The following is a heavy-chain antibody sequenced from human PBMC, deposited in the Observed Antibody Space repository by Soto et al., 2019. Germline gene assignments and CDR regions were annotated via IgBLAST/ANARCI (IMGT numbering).Heavy chain of an antibody. V-gene: IGHV3-23*01. D-gene: IGHD2-8*02. J-gene: IGHJ3*02. Sequence: GGSLRLSCAASGFICSSYDMSWVRQAPGKGLEWVSTILVDGRTFYVDSVKGRFTISRDSSQNTVYLQMNSLTAGDTALYYCAKETATGGGAFDICGQGTMVTVSS. CDR1: GFICSSYD. CDR3: AKETATGGGAFDI. CDR2: ILVDGRT.